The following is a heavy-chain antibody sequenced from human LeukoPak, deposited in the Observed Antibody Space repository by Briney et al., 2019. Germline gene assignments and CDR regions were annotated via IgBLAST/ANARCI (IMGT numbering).Heavy chain of an antibody. D-gene: IGHD3-3*01. CDR3: ARDLTYYDFWSGKRAYYMDV. V-gene: IGHV1-69*05. Sequence: SVKVSCKASGGTFSSYAISWVRQAPGQGLEWMGGIIPIFGTANYAQKFQGRVTITTDESTSTAYTELSSLRSEDTAVYYCARDLTYYDFWSGKRAYYMDVWGKGTTVTVSS. CDR1: GGTFSSYA. CDR2: IIPIFGTA. J-gene: IGHJ6*03.